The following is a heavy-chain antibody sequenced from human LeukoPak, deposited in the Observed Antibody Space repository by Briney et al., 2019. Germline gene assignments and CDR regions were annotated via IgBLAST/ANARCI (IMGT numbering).Heavy chain of an antibody. D-gene: IGHD5-18*01. V-gene: IGHV3-23*01. Sequence: PGGSLRLSCAASGFTFSSYAMTWVRQAPGKGLDGFSAISGSGGSTYYADSVKGRFTISRDNSKNTLYLQMNSLRAEDTAVYYCAKDKYSPNINNWFDPWGQGTLVTVSS. CDR3: AKDKYSPNINNWFDP. CDR1: GFTFSSYA. CDR2: ISGSGGST. J-gene: IGHJ5*02.